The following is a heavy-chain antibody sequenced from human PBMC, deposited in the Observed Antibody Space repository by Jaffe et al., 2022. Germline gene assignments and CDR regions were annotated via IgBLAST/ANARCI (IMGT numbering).Heavy chain of an antibody. CDR1: GGSFSGYY. CDR3: ARGRVDVVQGVIPLYYYYYMDV. Sequence: QVQLQQWGAGLLKPSETLSLTCAVYGGSFSGYYWSWIRQPPGKGLEWIGEINHSGSTNYNPSLKSRVTISVDTSKNQFSLKLSSVTAADTAVYYCARGRVDVVQGVIPLYYYYYMDVWGKGTTVTVSS. CDR2: INHSGST. D-gene: IGHD3-10*01. J-gene: IGHJ6*03. V-gene: IGHV4-34*01.